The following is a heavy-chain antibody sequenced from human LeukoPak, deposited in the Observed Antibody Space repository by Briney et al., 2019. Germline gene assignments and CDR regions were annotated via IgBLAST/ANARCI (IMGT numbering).Heavy chain of an antibody. J-gene: IGHJ2*01. CDR2: INHSGST. Sequence: PSETLSLTCAVYGGSFSGYYWSWMHQPPRKGLDWMGEINHSGSTNYKPPLQHRVTIYVDTSKTQFSLKLSSVTAADTAVYYCAGGGGAVRMTTVTTPGYWYFDLWGRGTLVTVSS. D-gene: IGHD4-17*01. V-gene: IGHV4-34*01. CDR3: AGGGGAVRMTTVTTPGYWYFDL. CDR1: GGSFSGYY.